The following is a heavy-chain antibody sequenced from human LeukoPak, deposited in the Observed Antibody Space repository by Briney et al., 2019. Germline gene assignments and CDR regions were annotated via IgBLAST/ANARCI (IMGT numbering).Heavy chain of an antibody. J-gene: IGHJ4*02. CDR1: GGSFSGYY. V-gene: IGHV4-34*01. CDR2: INHSGST. CDR3: ARVLSGSLDY. Sequence: SETLSLTCAVYGGSFSGYYWSWIRQPPGKGLEWIGEINHSGSTNYNPSLKSRVTISVDTSKNQFSLKLSSVTAADTAVYYCARVLSGSLDYWGQGTLVTVSS. D-gene: IGHD1-26*01.